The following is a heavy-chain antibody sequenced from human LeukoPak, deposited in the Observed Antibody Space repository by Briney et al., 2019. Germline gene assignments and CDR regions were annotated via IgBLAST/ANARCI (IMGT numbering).Heavy chain of an antibody. CDR2: IYYSGST. J-gene: IGHJ4*02. CDR3: ARVRGYCSGGSCYSEFDY. Sequence: SETLSITCTVSGGSISSYYWSWIRQPPGKGLEWIGYIYYSGSTNYNPSLKSRVTISVDTSKNQFSLKLSSVTAADTAVYYCARVRGYCSGGSCYSEFDYWGQGTLVTVSS. V-gene: IGHV4-59*12. D-gene: IGHD2-15*01. CDR1: GGSISSYY.